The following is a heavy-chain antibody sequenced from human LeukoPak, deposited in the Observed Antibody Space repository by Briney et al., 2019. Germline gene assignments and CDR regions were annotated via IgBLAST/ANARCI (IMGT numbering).Heavy chain of an antibody. CDR3: QLDFWSGYYALEYGMDV. V-gene: IGHV4-39*01. CDR1: GGSIRSSYYY. CDR2: IYDSGST. Sequence: SETLSLTCTVSGGSIRSSYYYWGWIRQPPGKGLEWIGSIYDSGSTYYNPSLKSRVTISVDTSKNQFSLKLNSVTAADTAVYYCQLDFWSGYYALEYGMDVWGQGTTVTVSS. J-gene: IGHJ6*02. D-gene: IGHD3-3*01.